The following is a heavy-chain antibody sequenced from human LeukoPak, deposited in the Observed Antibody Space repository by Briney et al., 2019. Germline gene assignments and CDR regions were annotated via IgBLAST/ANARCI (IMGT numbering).Heavy chain of an antibody. D-gene: IGHD3-3*01. Sequence: ASVKVSCKASGGTFSSYAISWVRQAPGQGLEWMGGIIPIFGTANYAQKFQGRVTITTDESTSTAYMELSSLRSEDTAVYYCARGNYDFWSGYYPPYYYYMDVWGKGTTVTVSS. CDR2: IIPIFGTA. J-gene: IGHJ6*03. CDR3: ARGNYDFWSGYYPPYYYYMDV. V-gene: IGHV1-69*05. CDR1: GGTFSSYA.